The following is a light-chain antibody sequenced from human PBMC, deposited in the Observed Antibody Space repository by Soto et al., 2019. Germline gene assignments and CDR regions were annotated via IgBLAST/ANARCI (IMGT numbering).Light chain of an antibody. V-gene: IGKV1-5*01. Sequence: IQMTQSPSTLSASVGDRVTITCRASHNIERWMAWYQQNRGRAPSLLIFDATTLHSGVPSRFSGGGSGTEFTLTINGLQPDDFATYYCQQFAKSSTFGQGTTVEIK. CDR3: QQFAKSST. CDR1: HNIERW. CDR2: DAT. J-gene: IGKJ1*01.